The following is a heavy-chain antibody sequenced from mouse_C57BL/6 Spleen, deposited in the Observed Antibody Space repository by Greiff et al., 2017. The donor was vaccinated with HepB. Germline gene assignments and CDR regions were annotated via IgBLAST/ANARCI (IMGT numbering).Heavy chain of an antibody. Sequence: QVQLQQPGAELVRPGSSVKLSCKASGYTFTSYWMDWVKQRPGQGLEWIGNIYPSDSETHYNQKFKDKATLTVDKSSSTAYMQLSSLTSEDSAVYDCARRESLYDYDDDYWGQGTTLTVSS. V-gene: IGHV1-61*01. D-gene: IGHD2-4*01. CDR1: GYTFTSYW. CDR3: ARRESLYDYDDDY. CDR2: IYPSDSET. J-gene: IGHJ2*01.